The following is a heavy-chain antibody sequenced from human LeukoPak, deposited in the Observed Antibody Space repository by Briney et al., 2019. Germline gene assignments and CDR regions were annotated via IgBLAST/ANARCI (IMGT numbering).Heavy chain of an antibody. CDR3: VKDRDIVVVPAATGGVFDY. J-gene: IGHJ4*02. V-gene: IGHV3-64D*06. CDR1: GFTFSSYW. Sequence: GGSLRLSCAASGFTFSSYWMSWVRQAPGKGLEYVSAISSNGGSTYYADSVKGRFTISRDNPKNTLYLQMSSLRAEDTAVYYCVKDRDIVVVPAATGGVFDYWGQGTLVTVSS. CDR2: ISSNGGST. D-gene: IGHD2-2*01.